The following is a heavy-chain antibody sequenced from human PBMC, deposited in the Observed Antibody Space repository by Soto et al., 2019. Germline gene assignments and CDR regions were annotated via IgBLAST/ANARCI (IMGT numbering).Heavy chain of an antibody. Sequence: QVLLVQSGAEVKSPGASVKVSCKASGYIFTTYDIPWVRQAAGQGLEWMGFMNPISGNTSYAQNLQGRVTMTRDTSITTAYMELSGLGSEDTAVYYCAMGARGATYVDYWGQGTLIIVSS. J-gene: IGHJ4*02. CDR2: MNPISGNT. V-gene: IGHV1-8*01. D-gene: IGHD1-26*01. CDR1: GYIFTTYD. CDR3: AMGARGATYVDY.